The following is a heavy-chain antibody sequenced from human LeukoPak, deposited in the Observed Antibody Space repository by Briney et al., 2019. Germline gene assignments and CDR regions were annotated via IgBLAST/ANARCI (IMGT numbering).Heavy chain of an antibody. D-gene: IGHD3-22*01. CDR1: GYSISSGYL. V-gene: IGHV4-38-2*02. J-gene: IGHJ4*02. CDR2: IDGSGSS. CDR3: ARRDDSSGYHKIFDY. Sequence: SETLSLTCTVSGYSISSGYLWGWIRQPPGKGLEWIGSIDGSGSSYYNPSLKSRVTISIDTSKNQFYLKLSSLTAADTAVYYCARRDDSSGYHKIFDYWGPGTLVTVSS.